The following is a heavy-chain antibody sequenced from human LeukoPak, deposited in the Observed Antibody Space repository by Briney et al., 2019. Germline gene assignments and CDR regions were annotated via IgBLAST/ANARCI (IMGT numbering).Heavy chain of an antibody. D-gene: IGHD1-26*01. CDR1: GGSFSGYY. V-gene: IGHV4-34*01. CDR3: ARDGWGPASEDAFDI. J-gene: IGHJ3*02. Sequence: SETLSLTCAVYGGSFSGYYWSWIRQPPGKGLEWIGEINHSGSTNYNPSLKSRVTISVDTSKNQFSLKLSSVTAADTAVNYCARDGWGPASEDAFDIWGQGTMVTVSS. CDR2: INHSGST.